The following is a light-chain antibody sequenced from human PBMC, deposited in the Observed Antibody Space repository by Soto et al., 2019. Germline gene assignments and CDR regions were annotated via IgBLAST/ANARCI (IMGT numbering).Light chain of an antibody. Sequence: QSALTQPASVSGSPGQSITISCTGTSSDVGGYDYVSWYQQHPGKAPKLIIYGVSNRPSGVSDRFSGSKSGNTASLTISGLQAEDEADYYCSSYTSRSSYVFGTGTKLTVL. CDR1: SSDVGGYDY. CDR3: SSYTSRSSYV. J-gene: IGLJ1*01. CDR2: GVS. V-gene: IGLV2-14*01.